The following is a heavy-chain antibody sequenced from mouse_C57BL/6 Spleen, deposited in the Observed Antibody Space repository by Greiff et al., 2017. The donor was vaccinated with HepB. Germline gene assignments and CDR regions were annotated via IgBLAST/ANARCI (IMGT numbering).Heavy chain of an antibody. CDR3: ARGDLYPFAD. D-gene: IGHD2-1*01. Sequence: QVQLQQPGAELVRPGSSVKLSCKASGYTFTSYWMHWVKQRPIQGLEWIGNIDPSDSETHYNQKFKDKATLTVDISSSTAYMQRSSLTSEDSAVYYCARGDLYPFADWGQGTLVTVSA. V-gene: IGHV1-52*01. J-gene: IGHJ3*01. CDR2: IDPSDSET. CDR1: GYTFTSYW.